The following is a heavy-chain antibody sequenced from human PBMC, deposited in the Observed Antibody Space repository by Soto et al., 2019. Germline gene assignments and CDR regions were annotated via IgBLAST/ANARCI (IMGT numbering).Heavy chain of an antibody. Sequence: PSQTLSLTCAISGDSVSSNIAAWNWIRQSPSRGLEWLGRTYYRSRWYNDYALSVKSRISINPDTSKNQFSLQLNSVTPEDTAVYYCGREYYDSSVSTAFNVWGQGTMVTVSS. V-gene: IGHV6-1*01. CDR2: TYYRSRWYN. CDR1: GDSVSSNIAA. CDR3: GREYYDSSVSTAFNV. D-gene: IGHD3-22*01. J-gene: IGHJ3*01.